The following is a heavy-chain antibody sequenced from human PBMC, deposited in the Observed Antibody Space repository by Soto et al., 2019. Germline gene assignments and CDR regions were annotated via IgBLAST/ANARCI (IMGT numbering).Heavy chain of an antibody. CDR3: ARDGYNPLLYFDL. J-gene: IGHJ2*01. V-gene: IGHV3-7*01. Sequence: EVQLVESGGGLVQPGGSLRLSCAASGFTFSSYWMSLVRQAPGKGLEWVANIKQDGSEKYYVDSVKGRFTISRDNAKNSLYLQMNSLRAEDTAVYYCARDGYNPLLYFDLWGRGTLVTVSS. D-gene: IGHD5-12*01. CDR2: IKQDGSEK. CDR1: GFTFSSYW.